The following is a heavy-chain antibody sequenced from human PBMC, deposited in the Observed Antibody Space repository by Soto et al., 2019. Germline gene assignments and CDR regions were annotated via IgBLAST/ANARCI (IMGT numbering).Heavy chain of an antibody. V-gene: IGHV3-48*03. J-gene: IGHJ5*02. D-gene: IGHD2-2*01. CDR3: ASLDIVAVPAASLAFDP. CDR2: ISSSGSTI. CDR1: GFTFSSYE. Sequence: GGSLRLSCAASGFTFSSYEMNWVRQAPGKGLEWVSYISSSGSTIYYADSVKGRFTISRDNAKNSLYLQMNSLRAEDTAVYYCASLDIVAVPAASLAFDPWGQGTLVTV.